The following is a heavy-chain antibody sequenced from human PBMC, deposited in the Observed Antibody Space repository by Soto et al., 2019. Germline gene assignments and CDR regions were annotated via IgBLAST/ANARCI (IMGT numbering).Heavy chain of an antibody. D-gene: IGHD4-17*01. CDR1: GGSFSGYY. Sequence: QVQLQQWGAGLLKPSETLSLTCSVYGGSFSGYYWSWIRQPPGKGLEWIGEINHSGSTNYNPSVTSRVTISVDTSKNQFSLKLSSVTAADTAVYYCARVGETTVTTLGAFDIWGQGTMVTVSS. CDR2: INHSGST. J-gene: IGHJ3*02. CDR3: ARVGETTVTTLGAFDI. V-gene: IGHV4-34*01.